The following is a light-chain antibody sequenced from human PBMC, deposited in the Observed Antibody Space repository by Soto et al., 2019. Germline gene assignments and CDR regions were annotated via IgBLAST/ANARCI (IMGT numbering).Light chain of an antibody. CDR2: EVS. Sequence: QAVVTQPASVSGSPGQSITISCTGTSSDVGGYDYVSWYQQHPGKAPKLMIYEVSYRPSGVSNRFSGSKSGNTASLTISGLQTEDEADYYCSSYTGSTTLVFGGGTKLTVL. V-gene: IGLV2-14*01. J-gene: IGLJ2*01. CDR3: SSYTGSTTLV. CDR1: SSDVGGYDY.